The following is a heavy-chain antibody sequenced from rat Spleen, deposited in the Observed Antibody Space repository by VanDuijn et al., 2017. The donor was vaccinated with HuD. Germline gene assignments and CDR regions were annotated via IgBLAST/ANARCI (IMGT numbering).Heavy chain of an antibody. CDR3: ARRHYGYTDYFDY. V-gene: IGHV5-29*01. J-gene: IGHJ2*01. CDR1: GFTFSDYG. CDR2: ISYGDSYGHSST. Sequence: EVQMVESGGGLVQPGRSLKLSCAASGFTFSDYGMAWVRQAPTKGLEWVATISYGDSYGHSSTYYRDSVKGRFTISRDDVKNTLYVQMNSLRSEDTATYYCARRHYGYTDYFDYWGQGVMVTVSS. D-gene: IGHD1-9*01.